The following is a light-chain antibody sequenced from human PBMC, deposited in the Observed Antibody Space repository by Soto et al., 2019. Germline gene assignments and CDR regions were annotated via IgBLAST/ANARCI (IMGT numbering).Light chain of an antibody. V-gene: IGKV3-15*01. CDR3: QHYVTSLTT. CDR2: GAS. J-gene: IGKJ1*01. CDR1: QSVSSN. Sequence: EIVMTQSPATLSVSPWERATLSCRASQSVSSNLAWYQQKPGQAPRLLIYGASTRATGIPARISGSGSGTEFTLTITSLQSEDFAVYYCQHYVTSLTTFGQGTKVDIK.